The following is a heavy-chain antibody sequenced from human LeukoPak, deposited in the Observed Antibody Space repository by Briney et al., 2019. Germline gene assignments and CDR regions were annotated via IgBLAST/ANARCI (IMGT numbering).Heavy chain of an antibody. J-gene: IGHJ4*02. CDR3: ARRGLHGSGRLAFGY. V-gene: IGHV4-34*01. CDR2: INHVGST. Sequence: PSETLSLTCVVSGGSFSGYSWGWVRQPPGKGLGWVGEINHVGSTYYNPSRKSRVTLSIDMSKNHFALRLTSLTAADVAVYFCARRGLHGSGRLAFGYWGLGALVTVSS. CDR1: GGSFSGYS. D-gene: IGHD3-10*01.